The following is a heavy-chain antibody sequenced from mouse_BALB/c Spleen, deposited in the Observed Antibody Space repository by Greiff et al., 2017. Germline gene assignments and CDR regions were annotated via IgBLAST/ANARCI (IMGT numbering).Heavy chain of an antibody. CDR1: GYTFTSYW. D-gene: IGHD2-4*01. Sequence: QVQLQQPGAELVRPGASVKLSCKASGYTFTSYWINWVKQRPGQGLEWIGNIYPSDSYTNYTQKFKDQATLTVDKSSSTAYMQLSSPTSEDSAVYYCTRGVYYDYDEGFAYWGQGTLVTVSA. CDR3: TRGVYYDYDEGFAY. V-gene: IGHV1-69*02. J-gene: IGHJ3*01. CDR2: IYPSDSYT.